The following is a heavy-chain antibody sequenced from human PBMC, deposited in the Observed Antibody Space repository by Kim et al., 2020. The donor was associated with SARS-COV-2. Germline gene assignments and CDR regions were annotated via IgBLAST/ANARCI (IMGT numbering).Heavy chain of an antibody. D-gene: IGHD2-2*02. CDR2: INHGGVT. CDR1: GGSFSDYT. V-gene: IGHV4-34*01. CDR3: ARGRAGVVPAPVLGLGPWFDCCDVDL. Sequence: SETLSLTCAVYGGSFSDYTWSWIRQPPGKGLEWIGEINHGGVTNLSPSLKSRITISVDTSKSQVSLRLKSMTATDTAIYYCARGRAGVVPAPVLGLGPWFDCCDVDLWGRGTPVAVSS. J-gene: IGHJ6*02.